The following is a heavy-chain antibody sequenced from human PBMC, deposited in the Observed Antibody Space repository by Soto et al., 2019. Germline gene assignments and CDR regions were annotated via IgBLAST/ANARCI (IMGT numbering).Heavy chain of an antibody. D-gene: IGHD1-7*01. CDR1: GFTFSRYW. CDR3: AAGTMPPNSGTTPNP. J-gene: IGHJ5*02. CDR2: INIEGTSA. Sequence: EVQVVESGGGLVQPGGSLRLSCAASGFTFSRYWMHWVRQVPGKGLVWVSRINIEGTSATYADSVKGRFTISRDNARKPPLLPMNNPRGEDPAVLYCAAGTMPPNSGTTPNPWGQGTLVIVSS. V-gene: IGHV3-74*01.